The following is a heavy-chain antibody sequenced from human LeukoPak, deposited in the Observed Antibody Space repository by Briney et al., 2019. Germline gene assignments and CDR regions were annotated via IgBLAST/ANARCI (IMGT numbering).Heavy chain of an antibody. D-gene: IGHD5-18*01. CDR3: AKQPDTTMVFFNY. CDR2: ISSSGGST. Sequence: GGSLRLSCAASGFTLSSYAMSWVRQAPGKGLEWVSAISSSGGSTYYADSVKGRFTISRDNSKNTLYLQMNSLRAEDTAVYYCAKQPDTTMVFFNYWGRGTLVTVSS. J-gene: IGHJ4*02. V-gene: IGHV3-23*01. CDR1: GFTLSSYA.